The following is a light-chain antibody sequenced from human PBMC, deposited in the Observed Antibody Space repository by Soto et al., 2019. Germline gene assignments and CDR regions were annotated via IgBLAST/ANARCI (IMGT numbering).Light chain of an antibody. V-gene: IGKV1-8*01. Sequence: IRMTHSPSSFSASTGDRVTITCRASQGISSYLAWYQQKPGKAPKLLIYAASTLQSGVPSRFSGSGSGTDFTLTISCLQSEDFATYYCQQYYSYPWTFGQGTKVDIK. CDR2: AAS. J-gene: IGKJ1*01. CDR1: QGISSY. CDR3: QQYYSYPWT.